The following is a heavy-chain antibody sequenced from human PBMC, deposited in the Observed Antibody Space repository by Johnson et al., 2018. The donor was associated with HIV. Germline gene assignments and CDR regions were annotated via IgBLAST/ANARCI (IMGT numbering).Heavy chain of an antibody. CDR3: ARDPEEYCGGDCYLWGLGAFDI. CDR2: ISYDGSNK. Sequence: QVQLVESGGGLVQPGGSLRLSCAVSGFTFSNAWMTWVRQAPGKGLEWVAVISYDGSNKYYADSVKGRFPISRDNSKNTLYLQMNSLRAEDTAVYYCARDPEEYCGGDCYLWGLGAFDIWGQGTMVTVSS. J-gene: IGHJ3*02. V-gene: IGHV3-30-3*01. CDR1: GFTFSNAW. D-gene: IGHD2-21*02.